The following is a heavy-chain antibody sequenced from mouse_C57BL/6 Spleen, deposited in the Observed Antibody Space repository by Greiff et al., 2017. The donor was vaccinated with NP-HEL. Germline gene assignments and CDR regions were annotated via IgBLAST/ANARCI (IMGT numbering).Heavy chain of an antibody. D-gene: IGHD1-1*01. CDR2: IYPSDSET. CDR3: ARPLMYYYGSLYWYFDV. J-gene: IGHJ1*03. Sequence: VQLQQPGAELVRPGSSVKLSCKASGYTFTSYWMDWVKQRPGQGLEWIGNIYPSDSETHYNQKFKDKATLTVDKSSSTAYMQLSSLTSEDSAVYYWARPLMYYYGSLYWYFDVWGTGTTVTVSS. V-gene: IGHV1-61*01. CDR1: GYTFTSYW.